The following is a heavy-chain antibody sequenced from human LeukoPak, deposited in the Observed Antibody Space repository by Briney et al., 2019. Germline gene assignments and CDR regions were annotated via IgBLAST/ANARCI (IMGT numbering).Heavy chain of an antibody. CDR3: AKLLSSSWYTVTADY. CDR2: ISYDGSNK. V-gene: IGHV3-30*18. J-gene: IGHJ4*02. CDR1: GFTFSSYG. D-gene: IGHD6-13*01. Sequence: PGRSLRLSCAASGFTFSSYGMHWVRQAPGKGLEWVALISYDGSNKYYADSVKGRFTISRDNSKNTLYLQMNSLRADDTAVYHCAKLLSSSWYTVTADYWGQGTLVTVSS.